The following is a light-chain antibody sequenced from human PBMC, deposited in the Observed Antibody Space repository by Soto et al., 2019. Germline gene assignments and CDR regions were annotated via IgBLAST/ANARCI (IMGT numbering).Light chain of an antibody. V-gene: IGKV1-5*03. CDR1: QSIVSSL. CDR3: QQYNSYYT. Sequence: DIQMTQSPSTLSASVGDRVTITCRASQSIVSSLLAWYQQKPGKPPKLLIYKASSLQSGVPSRFSGSGSGTEFTLTISSLQPDDFATYYCQQYNSYYTFGQVTKLEIK. CDR2: KAS. J-gene: IGKJ2*01.